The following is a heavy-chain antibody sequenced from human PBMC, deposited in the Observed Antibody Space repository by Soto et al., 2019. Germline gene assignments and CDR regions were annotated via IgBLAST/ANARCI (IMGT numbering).Heavy chain of an antibody. Sequence: QXLSLTCAISGDXVSSGTGVWNWIRLSPSRGLEWLGRTYYRSRWYHEYVVFLQSRISIKPDTSNNHYTLQLNSVTTEDTAVYYCARGIYDTSVGTAFVIWGQGTKVTV. CDR2: TYYRSRWYH. J-gene: IGHJ3*02. D-gene: IGHD1-1*01. V-gene: IGHV6-1*01. CDR3: ARGIYDTSVGTAFVI. CDR1: GDXVSSGTGV.